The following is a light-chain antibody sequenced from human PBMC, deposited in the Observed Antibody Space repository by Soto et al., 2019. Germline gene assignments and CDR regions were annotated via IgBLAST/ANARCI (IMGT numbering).Light chain of an antibody. V-gene: IGKV1-5*01. CDR2: DAS. CDR1: QSISSS. CDR3: QQYHTYSWT. J-gene: IGKJ1*01. Sequence: DIQMTQSPSTLSASVGDRVSIACRASQSISSSLAWYQQKPGKAPKLLIYDASSLESGVPSRFSGSGSGTEFTLSINSRQPQDFATYYCQQYHTYSWTFGQGTKVEIK.